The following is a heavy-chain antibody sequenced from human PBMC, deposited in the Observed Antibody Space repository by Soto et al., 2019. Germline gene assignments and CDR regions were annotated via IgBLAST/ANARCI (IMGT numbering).Heavy chain of an antibody. Sequence: SLTLKVSGGSISSGHSYWSWIRQPPGKCLEWTGYIYYSGITYYNPSLESRVTISVDTSKNQFSLKLNSMTGADTAVYYCAREGAAHYNYYYGLESWGKETTVNASS. CDR3: AREGAAHYNYYYGLES. CDR2: IYYSGIT. CDR1: GGSISSGHSY. J-gene: IGHJ6*01. D-gene: IGHD3-16*01. V-gene: IGHV4-30-4*01.